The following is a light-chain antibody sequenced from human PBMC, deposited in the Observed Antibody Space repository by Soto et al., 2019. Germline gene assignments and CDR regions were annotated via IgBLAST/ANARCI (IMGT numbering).Light chain of an antibody. CDR3: QQRANGVT. CDR1: QSISAY. J-gene: IGKJ3*01. CDR2: DGS. Sequence: EIVLTQSPATLSLSPGERAILYCRTSQSISAYLAWYQQEPGLPPRLLIYDGSNRATGVPARFSGSGSGTDFTLTISSLEPEDIAAYYCQQRANGVTFGPGTKVDIK. V-gene: IGKV3-11*01.